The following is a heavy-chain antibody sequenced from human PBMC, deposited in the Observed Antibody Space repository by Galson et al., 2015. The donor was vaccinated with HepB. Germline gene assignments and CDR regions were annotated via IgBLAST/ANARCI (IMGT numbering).Heavy chain of an antibody. Sequence: SLRLSCAASGFTFSSDWIHWVRQAPGKGLVWLSRISGDGRATNYADSVKGRFTISRDNAKNSLYLQMNSLRAEDTAVYYCARGRDYYGSGRQIPIDAFDIWGQGTMVTVSS. J-gene: IGHJ3*02. D-gene: IGHD3-10*01. CDR1: GFTFSSDW. CDR2: ISGDGRAT. V-gene: IGHV3-74*01. CDR3: ARGRDYYGSGRQIPIDAFDI.